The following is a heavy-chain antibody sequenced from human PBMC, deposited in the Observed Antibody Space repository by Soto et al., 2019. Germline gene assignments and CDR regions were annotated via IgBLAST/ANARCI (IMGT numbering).Heavy chain of an antibody. CDR3: ARSPYGIDAFDI. J-gene: IGHJ3*02. V-gene: IGHV4-61*01. CDR2: IYYSGST. CDR1: GGSVSSGSYY. D-gene: IGHD2-8*01. Sequence: KPSETLSLTCTVSGGSVSSGSYYWSWIRQPPGKGLEWIGYIYYSGSTNYNPSLKSRVTISVDTSKNQFSLKLSSVTAADTAVYYCARSPYGIDAFDIWGQGTMVTVSS.